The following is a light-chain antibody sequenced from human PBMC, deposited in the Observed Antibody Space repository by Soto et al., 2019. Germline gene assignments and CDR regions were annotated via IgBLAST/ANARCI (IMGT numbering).Light chain of an antibody. CDR2: DVN. CDR1: NSDVGGCNY. V-gene: IGLV2-14*01. J-gene: IGLJ1*01. Sequence: QSVLTQPASVSGSPGQSITISCTGTNSDVGGCNYVSYYLQHPGKAPKFMIYDVNNRPSGVSMRFSGSKSGNTASLTFSGLRAEDEADYYCSSYTKSSPVFGAGTKVTVL. CDR3: SSYTKSSPV.